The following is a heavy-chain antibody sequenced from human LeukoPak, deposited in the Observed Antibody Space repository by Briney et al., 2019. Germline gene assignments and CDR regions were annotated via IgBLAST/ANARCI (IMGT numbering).Heavy chain of an antibody. CDR1: GGTFSSYA. V-gene: IGHV1-69*05. CDR3: ARDVNIVFDY. CDR2: IIPIFGTA. D-gene: IGHD2-21*01. J-gene: IGHJ4*02. Sequence: SVKVSLKSSGGTFSSYAISWVRQAPGQGLEWMGRIIPIFGTANYAQRFQGRVTITTDESTSTAYMELSSLRSEDTAVYYCARDVNIVFDYWGQGTLVTVSS.